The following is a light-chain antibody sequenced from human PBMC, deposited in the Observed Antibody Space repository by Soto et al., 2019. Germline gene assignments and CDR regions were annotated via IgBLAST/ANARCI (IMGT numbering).Light chain of an antibody. Sequence: YELTQPPSVSVAPGKTARITCGGNNIGSKSVHWYQQKPCQAPVLVIYYDSDRPSGIPERFSGSNSGNTATLTISRVEAGDEADYYCQVWDSSSDRDVVFGGGTKLTVL. CDR3: QVWDSSSDRDVV. J-gene: IGLJ2*01. V-gene: IGLV3-21*04. CDR2: YDS. CDR1: NIGSKS.